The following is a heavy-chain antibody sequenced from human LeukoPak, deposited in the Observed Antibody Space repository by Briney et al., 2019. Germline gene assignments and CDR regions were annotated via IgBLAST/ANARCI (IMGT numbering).Heavy chain of an antibody. Sequence: GGSLRLSCAASGFTFSNYAMNWVRQAPEKGLEWVSTIHGGGDVTYYADSVRGRFTISRDNSRNTLYLQMNSLRAEDTAVYYCARDSATVVTTHFDYWGQGTLVTVSS. V-gene: IGHV3-23*01. J-gene: IGHJ4*02. CDR2: IHGGGDVT. CDR1: GFTFSNYA. CDR3: ARDSATVVTTHFDY. D-gene: IGHD4-23*01.